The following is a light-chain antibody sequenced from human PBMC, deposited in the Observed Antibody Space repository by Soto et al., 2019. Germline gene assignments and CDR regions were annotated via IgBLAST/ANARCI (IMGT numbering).Light chain of an antibody. V-gene: IGLV2-8*01. J-gene: IGLJ2*01. CDR1: SSDVGGYNY. CDR2: EVS. Sequence: QSALTQPPSASGSPGQSVTISCTGTSSDVGGYNYVSWYQQHPGKAPKLMFYEVSKRPSGVPDRFSGSKSGNTASLTVSGLQAEDEADYYCNSYAGSKKVFGGGTKLTVL. CDR3: NSYAGSKKV.